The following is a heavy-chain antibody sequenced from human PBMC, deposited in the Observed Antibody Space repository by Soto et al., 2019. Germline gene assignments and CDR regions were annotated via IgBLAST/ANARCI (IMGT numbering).Heavy chain of an antibody. D-gene: IGHD6-13*01. V-gene: IGHV3-9*01. J-gene: IGHJ3*02. CDR3: TKDILGQMVPHTFDI. CDR2: ISWNGGNR. Sequence: SLRLSCAASGFTFDDYAMHWVRQAPGKGLEWVSGISWNGGNRGYADSVKGRFTISRDNAKNSLYLQMNSLRAEDTALYFCTKDILGQMVPHTFDIWGQGTMVTVSS. CDR1: GFTFDDYA.